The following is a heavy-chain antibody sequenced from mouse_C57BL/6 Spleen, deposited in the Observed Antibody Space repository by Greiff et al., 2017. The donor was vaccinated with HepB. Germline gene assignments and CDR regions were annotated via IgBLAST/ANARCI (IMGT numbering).Heavy chain of an antibody. CDR3: AREHGNDLVAY. CDR1: GYTFTSYW. D-gene: IGHD2-2*01. V-gene: IGHV1-64*01. J-gene: IGHJ3*01. CDR2: IHPNSGST. Sequence: QVQLQQPGAELVKPGASVKLSCKASGYTFTSYWVHWVKQRPGQGLEWIGMIHPNSGSTNYNEKFKSKATLTGDKSSSPAYMQLSSLTSEDSAVYYCAREHGNDLVAYWGQGTLVTVSA.